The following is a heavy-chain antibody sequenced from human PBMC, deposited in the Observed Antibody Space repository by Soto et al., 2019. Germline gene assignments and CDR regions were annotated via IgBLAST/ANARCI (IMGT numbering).Heavy chain of an antibody. V-gene: IGHV4-30-2*01. J-gene: IGHJ4*02. Sequence: QLQLQESGSGLVKPSQTLSLTCAVSGGSISSGGYSWSWIRQPPGKGLEWIAYIYHSGSTYHNPSRKSRVTISVDRSKNQFSLKLSSVTAADTAVYYCARAGGLGAVAVDYWGQGTLVTVSS. CDR1: GGSISSGGYS. CDR3: ARAGGLGAVAVDY. CDR2: IYHSGST. D-gene: IGHD6-19*01.